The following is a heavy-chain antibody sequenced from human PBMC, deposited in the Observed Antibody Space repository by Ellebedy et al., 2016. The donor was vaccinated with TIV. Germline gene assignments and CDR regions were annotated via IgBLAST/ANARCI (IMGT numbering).Heavy chain of an antibody. CDR3: ARQGYTGSYLDY. CDR2: IYHNGGT. D-gene: IGHD1-26*01. CDR1: GGSISSYY. Sequence: SETLSLTCTVSGGSISSYYWSWIRQPPGKGLEWVGYIYHNGGTNYSPSLKSRLTISVDTSKNQFSLKLSSVTAADTAVYYCARQGYTGSYLDYWGQGILVTVSS. V-gene: IGHV4-59*08. J-gene: IGHJ4*02.